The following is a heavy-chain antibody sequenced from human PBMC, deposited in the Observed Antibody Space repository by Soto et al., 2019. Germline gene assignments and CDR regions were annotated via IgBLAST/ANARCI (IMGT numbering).Heavy chain of an antibody. V-gene: IGHV3-23*01. CDR2: ISGSGHGT. Sequence: DVKLLESGVGLVPPGASARLSCITSGFIFDNYAMSWVRKSPGRGLEWVAAISGSGHGTVYTQSVQGRFIISRDKSKKTLFLQMNNLRDEDTAVYYCAKGRYFDTSGGCANYWGLGTLVSVSA. J-gene: IGHJ4*02. CDR3: AKGRYFDTSGGCANY. CDR1: GFIFDNYA. D-gene: IGHD3-22*01.